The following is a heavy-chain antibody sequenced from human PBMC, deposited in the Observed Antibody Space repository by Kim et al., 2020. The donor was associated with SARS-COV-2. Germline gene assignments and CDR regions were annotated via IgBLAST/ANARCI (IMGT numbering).Heavy chain of an antibody. Sequence: GGSLRLSCAASGFTFDDYAMHWVRQAPGKGLEWVSGISWNSGSIGYADSVKGRFTISRDNAKNSLYLQMNSLRAEDTALYYCAKGLQEGRGTDVGLRLATHYYFDYWGQGTLVTVSS. J-gene: IGHJ4*02. V-gene: IGHV3-9*01. CDR1: GFTFDDYA. D-gene: IGHD5-12*01. CDR2: ISWNSGSI. CDR3: AKGLQEGRGTDVGLRLATHYYFDY.